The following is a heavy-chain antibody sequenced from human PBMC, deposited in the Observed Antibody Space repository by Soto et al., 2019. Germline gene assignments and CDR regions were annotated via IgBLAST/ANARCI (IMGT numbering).Heavy chain of an antibody. J-gene: IGHJ6*02. CDR3: AKTFGDYRNGMDV. CDR1: GFTFGDYA. D-gene: IGHD4-17*01. Sequence: GGSLRLSCTASGFTFGDYAMSWFRQAPGKGLEWVGFIRSKAYGGTTEYAASVKGRFTISRDDSKSIAYLQMNSLRAEDTAVYYCAKTFGDYRNGMDVWGQGTTVTVSS. V-gene: IGHV3-49*03. CDR2: IRSKAYGGTT.